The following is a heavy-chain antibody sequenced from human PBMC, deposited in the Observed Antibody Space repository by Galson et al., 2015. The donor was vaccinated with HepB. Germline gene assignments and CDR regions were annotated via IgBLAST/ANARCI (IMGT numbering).Heavy chain of an antibody. CDR2: INPSGGST. V-gene: IGHV1-46*01. CDR1: GYTFTSYY. J-gene: IGHJ3*02. Sequence: SVKVSCKASGYTFTSYYMHWVRQAPGQGLEWMGIINPSGGSTSYAQKFQGRVTMTRDTSTSTVYMELSSLRSEDTAVYYCARDNPLYDYVWGSYRHDAFDIWGQGTMVTVSS. D-gene: IGHD3-16*02. CDR3: ARDNPLYDYVWGSYRHDAFDI.